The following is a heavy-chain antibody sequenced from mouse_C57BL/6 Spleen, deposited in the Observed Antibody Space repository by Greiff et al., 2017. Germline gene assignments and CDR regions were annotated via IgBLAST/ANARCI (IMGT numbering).Heavy chain of an antibody. CDR3: ARTGTNYAMDY. V-gene: IGHV1-26*01. J-gene: IGHJ4*01. CDR1: GYTFTDYY. CDR2: INPNNGGT. D-gene: IGHD4-1*01. Sequence: EVQLQQSGPELVKPGASVQISCKASGYTFTDYYMNWVKQSHGKSLEWIGDINPNNGGTSYNQKFKGKATLTVDKSSSTAYMELRSLTSEDSAVYYCARTGTNYAMDYWGQGTSVTVSS.